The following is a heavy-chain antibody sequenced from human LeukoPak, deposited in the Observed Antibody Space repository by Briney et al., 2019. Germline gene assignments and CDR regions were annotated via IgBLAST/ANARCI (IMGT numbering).Heavy chain of an antibody. Sequence: GGSLRLSCAASGFTFSDYYMSWVRQAPGKGLEWVSYISSSSSTIYYADSVKGRFTISRDNAKNSLYLQMNSLRAEDTAVYYCASPYYYDSSGYGFRAFDIWGQGTMVTVSS. CDR1: GFTFSDYY. V-gene: IGHV3-11*04. CDR2: ISSSSSTI. D-gene: IGHD3-22*01. J-gene: IGHJ3*02. CDR3: ASPYYYDSSGYGFRAFDI.